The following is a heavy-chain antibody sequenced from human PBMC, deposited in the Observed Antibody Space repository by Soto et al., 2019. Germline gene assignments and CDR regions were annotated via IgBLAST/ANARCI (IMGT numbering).Heavy chain of an antibody. CDR2: IIPIFGTA. CDR1: GGTFSSYA. V-gene: IGHV1-69*06. D-gene: IGHD2-21*01. Sequence: QVQLVQSGAEVKKPGSSVKVSCKASGGTFSSYAISWVRQAPGQGLEWMGGIIPIFGTANYAQKFQGRVTITADKSTSTAYMERSSLRSEDTAVYYCARLAVRFKRNAPFDYWGQGTLVTVSS. J-gene: IGHJ4*02. CDR3: ARLAVRFKRNAPFDY.